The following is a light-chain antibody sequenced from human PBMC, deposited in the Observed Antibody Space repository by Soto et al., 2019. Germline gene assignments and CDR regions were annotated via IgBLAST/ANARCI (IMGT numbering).Light chain of an antibody. V-gene: IGKV3-20*01. CDR1: QSVSSSY. J-gene: IGKJ5*01. CDR2: GAS. Sequence: EIVLTQSPGTLSLSPGERATLSCRASQSVSSSYLAWYQQKPGQAPRLLIYGASGRATGIPDRFSGSGSGTGFTLTISRLEPEDFAVYYCQQYGSSPPGTFGRGTRLEIK. CDR3: QQYGSSPPGT.